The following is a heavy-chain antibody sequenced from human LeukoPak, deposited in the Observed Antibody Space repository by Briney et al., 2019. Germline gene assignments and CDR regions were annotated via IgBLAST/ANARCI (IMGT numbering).Heavy chain of an antibody. CDR3: AKGGESSSWLFDY. CDR2: LSGSGLST. CDR1: GFTFSSYA. J-gene: IGHJ4*02. D-gene: IGHD6-13*01. Sequence: GGSLRLSCAASGFTFSSYAMSWVCQAPGKGLQWVSALSGSGLSTYYADPVKGRFTISRDNSKNTLYLQTNSLRAEDTAVYYCAKGGESSSWLFDYWGQGTLVPVSS. V-gene: IGHV3-23*01.